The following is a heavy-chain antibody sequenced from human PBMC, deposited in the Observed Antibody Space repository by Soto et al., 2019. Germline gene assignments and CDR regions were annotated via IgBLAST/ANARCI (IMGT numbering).Heavy chain of an antibody. CDR2: IGGSTGYT. Sequence: EVQLLESGGGSVRPGGSLRLSCAASGLTFSSYAMAWVRQAPGKGLEWVSAIGGSTGYTYYADSVKGRFTISRDNSKDTLDLQMNSQRAEDTAVYYCAKDLYGDYGATGEDWGQGTLITVSS. J-gene: IGHJ4*02. CDR3: AKDLYGDYGATGED. V-gene: IGHV3-23*01. CDR1: GLTFSSYA. D-gene: IGHD4-17*01.